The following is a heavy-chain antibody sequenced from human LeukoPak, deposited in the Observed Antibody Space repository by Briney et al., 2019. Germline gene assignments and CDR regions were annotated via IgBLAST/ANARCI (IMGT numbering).Heavy chain of an antibody. CDR3: ATDRGFATFDH. D-gene: IGHD6-25*01. CDR1: GFTFSDYW. CDR2: IKQDGSQK. J-gene: IGHJ4*02. Sequence: GGSLRLSCEGSGFTFSDYWMDWVRQPPGKGLEWVASIKQDGSQKGYVDPVRGRFTISRDNAKNSVYLQMNSLRDEDTAVYYCATDRGFATFDHWGQGALVSASS. V-gene: IGHV3-7*01.